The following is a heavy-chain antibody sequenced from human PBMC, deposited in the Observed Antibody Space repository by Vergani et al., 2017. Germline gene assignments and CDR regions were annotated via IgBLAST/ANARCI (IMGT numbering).Heavy chain of an antibody. CDR2: ILPIFGTA. Sequence: QVQLVQSGAEVKKPGSSVKVSCKASGGTFSSYAISWVRQAPGQGLEWMGRILPIFGTANYAQKFQGRVTITADESTSTAYMELSSLRSEDTAVYYCARTQTYCSSTSCYAHRYYYYYYGMDVWGQGTTVTVSS. V-gene: IGHV1-69*13. D-gene: IGHD2-2*01. CDR3: ARTQTYCSSTSCYAHRYYYYYYGMDV. J-gene: IGHJ6*02. CDR1: GGTFSSYA.